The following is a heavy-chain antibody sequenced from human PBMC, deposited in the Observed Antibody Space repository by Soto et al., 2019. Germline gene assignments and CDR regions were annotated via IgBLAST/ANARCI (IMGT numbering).Heavy chain of an antibody. Sequence: CAVPGYSISSGYYWGWIRQPPGKGLEWIGSIYHSGSTYYNPSLKSRVTISVDTSKNQFSLKLSSVTAADTAVYYCARRVAGDAFDIWGQGTMVTVSS. V-gene: IGHV4-38-2*01. J-gene: IGHJ3*02. CDR3: ARRVAGDAFDI. D-gene: IGHD6-19*01. CDR2: IYHSGST. CDR1: GYSISSGYY.